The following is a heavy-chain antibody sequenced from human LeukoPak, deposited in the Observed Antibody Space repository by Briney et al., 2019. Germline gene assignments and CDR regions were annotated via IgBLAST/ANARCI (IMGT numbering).Heavy chain of an antibody. V-gene: IGHV4-34*12. Sequence: PSETLSLTCAVYGGSFSGYYWSWIRQPPGKGLEWIGEIIHSGSSTYNPSLKSRVTISVDTSKNQFSLKLTSVTAAETAIYYCASKSGYDLGFDYWGQGALVTVSS. D-gene: IGHD5-12*01. J-gene: IGHJ4*02. CDR1: GGSFSGYY. CDR2: IIHSGSS. CDR3: ASKSGYDLGFDY.